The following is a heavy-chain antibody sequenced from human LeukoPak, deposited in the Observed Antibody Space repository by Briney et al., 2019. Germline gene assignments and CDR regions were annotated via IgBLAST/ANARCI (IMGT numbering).Heavy chain of an antibody. J-gene: IGHJ5*02. D-gene: IGHD3-22*01. V-gene: IGHV4-59*08. CDR3: ARLSGRTYYYDSSGYYLGFDP. CDR2: IYYSGST. Sequence: SETLSLTCTVSGGSISSYYWSWIRQPPGKGLEWIRYIYYSGSTNYNPSLKSRVTISVDTSKNQFSLELSSVTAADTAVYYCARLSGRTYYYDSSGYYLGFDPWGQGTLVTVSS. CDR1: GGSISSYY.